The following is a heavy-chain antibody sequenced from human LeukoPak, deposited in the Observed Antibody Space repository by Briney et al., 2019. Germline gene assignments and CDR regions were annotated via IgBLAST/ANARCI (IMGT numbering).Heavy chain of an antibody. CDR1: GFTFSTYG. Sequence: GGSLRLSCAASGFTFSTYGMHRVRQAPGKRLEWVAVTWYDGSYKYYGDSVKGRFTISRDNSKNTLYLQMASLRVEDTAVYYCARQFDGSHPNAFDIWGQGTMVTVSS. D-gene: IGHD1-26*01. CDR2: TWYDGSYK. CDR3: ARQFDGSHPNAFDI. J-gene: IGHJ3*02. V-gene: IGHV3-33*01.